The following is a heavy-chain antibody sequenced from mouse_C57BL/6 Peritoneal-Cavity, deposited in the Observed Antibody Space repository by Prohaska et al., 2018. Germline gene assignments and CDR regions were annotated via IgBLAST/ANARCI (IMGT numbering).Heavy chain of an antibody. CDR3: ASSNSYAMDY. CDR2: INPDSSTI. CDR1: GIDFSRYW. J-gene: IGHJ4*01. V-gene: IGHV4-1*01. D-gene: IGHD2-5*01. Sequence: EVKLLQSGGGLVQPGGSLKLSCAAPGIDFSRYWMSWVRRAPGKGLEWIGEINPDSSTINYAPSLKDKFIISRDNAKNTLYLQMGKVRSEDTALYYCASSNSYAMDYWGQGTSVTVSS.